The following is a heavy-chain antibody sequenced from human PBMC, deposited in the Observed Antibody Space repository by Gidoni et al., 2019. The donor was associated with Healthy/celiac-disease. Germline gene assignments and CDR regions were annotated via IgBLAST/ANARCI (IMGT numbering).Heavy chain of an antibody. D-gene: IGHD6-19*01. J-gene: IGHJ4*02. CDR3: ARDSVAVAGTKKVPLGY. V-gene: IGHV3-33*01. CDR1: GFTLSSYG. CDR2: ILYDGSNK. Sequence: QGQLVESGGGVVQHGRSVRLSCAASGFTLSSYGMHWVRQAPGKGLELVAVILYDGSNKDYADSVKGRFTISRDNSKNTLYLQMNSLRAEDTAVYYCARDSVAVAGTKKVPLGYWGQGTLVTVSS.